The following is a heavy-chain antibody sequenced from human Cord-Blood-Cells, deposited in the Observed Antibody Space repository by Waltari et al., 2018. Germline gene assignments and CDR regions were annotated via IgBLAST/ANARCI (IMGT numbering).Heavy chain of an antibody. D-gene: IGHD6-19*01. CDR1: GGSISSSY. CDR2: IYTSGST. V-gene: IGHV4-4*07. Sequence: QVQLQESGPGLVKPSETLSLTCTVSGGSISSSYWSWIRQPAGKGLEWIGRIYTSGSTNYNPSLKSRVTMSVDTSKNQFSLKLSSVTAADTAVYYCARGIAVAGYNWFDPWGQGTLVTVSS. CDR3: ARGIAVAGYNWFDP. J-gene: IGHJ5*02.